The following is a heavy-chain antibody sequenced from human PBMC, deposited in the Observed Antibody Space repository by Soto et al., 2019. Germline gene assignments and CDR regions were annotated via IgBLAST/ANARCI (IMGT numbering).Heavy chain of an antibody. D-gene: IGHD5-18*01. CDR1: GGSISSGGYY. V-gene: IGHV4-31*03. CDR3: ARSHFWSSSYSYAH. J-gene: IGHJ4*02. Sequence: PSETLSLTCTVSGGSISSGGYYWSWIRQHPGKGLEWIGYIYYSGSTYYNPSLKSRVTISVDTSKNQFSLKLSSVTAADTAVYYCARSHFWSSSYSYAHWGQGTMVNGSS. CDR2: IYYSGST.